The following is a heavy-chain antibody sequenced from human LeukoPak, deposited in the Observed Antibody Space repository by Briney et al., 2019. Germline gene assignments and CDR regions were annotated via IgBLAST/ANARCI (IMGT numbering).Heavy chain of an antibody. J-gene: IGHJ6*03. CDR1: GFTVSNNY. D-gene: IGHD2-2*01. CDR3: ARDRVPAATLYYMDV. CDR2: IYSGGTT. Sequence: GGSLRLSCAASGFTVSNNYMSWVRQAPGKGLEWVSVIYSGGTTYYADSVRGRFTISRDNSKNTVHLQMNSLRPEDTAVYYCARDRVPAATLYYMDVWGKGTTVTVSS. V-gene: IGHV3-66*02.